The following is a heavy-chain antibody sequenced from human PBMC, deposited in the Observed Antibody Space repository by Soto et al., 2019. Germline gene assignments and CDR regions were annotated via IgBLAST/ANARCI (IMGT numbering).Heavy chain of an antibody. J-gene: IGHJ4*02. CDR1: GDSISSGDYY. CDR2: IHYSGTT. CDR3: ARDPRFGSSSSNGDY. V-gene: IGHV4-30-4*01. D-gene: IGHD6-6*01. Sequence: QVQLQESGPGLVKPSQTLSLTCTVSGDSISSGDYYWSWIRQPPGKGLEWIGDIHYSGTTHYNPSLNSRATISVDTSRNQFSLKLRSVTAADTAVYYCARDPRFGSSSSNGDYWGQGILVTVSS.